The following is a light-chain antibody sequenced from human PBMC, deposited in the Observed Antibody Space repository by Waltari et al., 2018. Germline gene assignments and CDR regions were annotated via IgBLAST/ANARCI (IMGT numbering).Light chain of an antibody. J-gene: IGKJ2*01. CDR1: QSISSW. CDR3: QQYNSYSYT. CDR2: KAS. V-gene: IGKV1-5*03. Sequence: DVQMTKAPSTLSACVGARVTLTCRASQSISSWLAWYQQKPGKAPKLLIYKASSLESGVPSRFSGSGSGTEFTLTISSLQPDDFATYYCQQYNSYSYTFGQGTKLEIK.